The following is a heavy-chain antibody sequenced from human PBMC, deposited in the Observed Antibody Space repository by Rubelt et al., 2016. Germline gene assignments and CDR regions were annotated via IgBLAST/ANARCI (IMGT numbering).Heavy chain of an antibody. CDR3: ARDPTSGYIDY. CDR2: IYHTGTT. Sequence: QVQLQQWGAGLLKPSETLSLICTVSGVSISTSSYYWGWIRQPPGKGLEWIGDIYHTGTTYYNPSLKSRVTISVDTSKNQFSLKLNALTAADTAVYYCARDPTSGYIDYWGQGTLVTVSS. D-gene: IGHD3-22*01. V-gene: IGHV4-39*07. J-gene: IGHJ4*02. CDR1: GVSISTSSYY.